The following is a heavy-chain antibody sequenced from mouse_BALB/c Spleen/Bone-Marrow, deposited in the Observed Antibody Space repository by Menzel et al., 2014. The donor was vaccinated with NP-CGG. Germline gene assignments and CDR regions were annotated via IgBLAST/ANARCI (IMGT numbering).Heavy chain of an antibody. D-gene: IGHD2-3*01. CDR2: ISGGGST. V-gene: IGHV5-6-5*01. CDR1: GFTFSSYG. Sequence: EVKLMESGGGLVKPGGSLKLSCAASGFTFSSYGMSWVRQTPEKRLEWAASISGGGSTYYPDNVKGRFTISRDNARNILYLQMSGLRSEDTAMYYCARKGWLLFDYWGQGTTLTVSS. J-gene: IGHJ2*01. CDR3: ARKGWLLFDY.